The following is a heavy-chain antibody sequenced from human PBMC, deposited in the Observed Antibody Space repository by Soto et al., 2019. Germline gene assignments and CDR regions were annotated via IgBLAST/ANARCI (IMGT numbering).Heavy chain of an antibody. CDR1: GFTFNSYC. J-gene: IGHJ3*01. D-gene: IGHD3-22*01. CDR3: ARDQLYYNDISGRPLNAFDV. Sequence: GGSLRLSCTAPGFTFNSYCMHWVRQAPGKGLEWVAVISYDGSKKYYADSVKGRFTISRDNAKNSLYLQMNSLRAEDTAVYYCARDQLYYNDISGRPLNAFDVWGQGTMVTVSS. V-gene: IGHV3-30*03. CDR2: ISYDGSKK.